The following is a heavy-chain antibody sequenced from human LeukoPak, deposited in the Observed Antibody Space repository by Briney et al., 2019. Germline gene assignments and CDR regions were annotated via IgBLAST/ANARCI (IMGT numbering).Heavy chain of an antibody. V-gene: IGHV4-39*01. D-gene: IGHD2-15*01. J-gene: IGHJ3*02. CDR2: VYYSGVT. CDR1: GGSISSGGYY. CDR3: ARGAVAESFDI. Sequence: PSETLSLTCTVSGGSISSGGYYWSWIRQPRGKGLEWVGSVYYSGVTFYNPSLKSRVTVSGDASNNQFSLRLNSVTAADTAVYYCARGAVAESFDIWGQGTMVTVSS.